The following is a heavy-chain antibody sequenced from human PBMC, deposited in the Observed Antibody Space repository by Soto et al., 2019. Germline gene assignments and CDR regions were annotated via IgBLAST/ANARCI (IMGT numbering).Heavy chain of an antibody. CDR2: IDPSDSQT. CDR3: ARQIYESDKGPNFQDYFDS. CDR1: GYSFAGYW. V-gene: IGHV5-10-1*01. D-gene: IGHD5-12*01. J-gene: IGHJ4*02. Sequence: PGESLKISCKGSGYSFAGYWITWVRQKPGKGLEWMGRIDPSDSQTYYSPSFRGHVTISVTKSITTVFLQWSSLRASDTAMYYCARQIYESDKGPNFQDYFDSCGQGTTVTVST.